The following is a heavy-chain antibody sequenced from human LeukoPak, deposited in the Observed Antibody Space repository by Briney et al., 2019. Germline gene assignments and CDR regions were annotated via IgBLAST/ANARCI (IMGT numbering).Heavy chain of an antibody. D-gene: IGHD6-19*01. Sequence: ETGGSLRLSCGASGFVFSSYATHWVRQAPGKGLEWVSIISYDGIIEEYSDSVKGRFSISRDNFKNTLFLQMNGLRDEDTAVYYCARDIATGWSIKYFFDFWGQGTLVTVSS. CDR3: ARDIATGWSIKYFFDF. CDR1: GFVFSSYA. CDR2: ISYDGIIE. V-gene: IGHV3-30*04. J-gene: IGHJ4*02.